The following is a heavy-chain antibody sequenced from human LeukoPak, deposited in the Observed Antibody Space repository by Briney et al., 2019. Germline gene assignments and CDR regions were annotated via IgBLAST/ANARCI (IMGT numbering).Heavy chain of an antibody. CDR1: GFTFSSYA. CDR2: FSGSGGST. D-gene: IGHD4-17*01. CDR3: AKDFETTVTTWLYYYYYMDV. Sequence: GGSLRLSCAASGFTFSSYAMSWVRQAPGKGLECISGFSGSGGSTYYADSVKGRFTISRDNSKNTLYLQMNSLRAEDTAVYYCAKDFETTVTTWLYYYYYMDVWGKGTTVTISS. V-gene: IGHV3-23*01. J-gene: IGHJ6*03.